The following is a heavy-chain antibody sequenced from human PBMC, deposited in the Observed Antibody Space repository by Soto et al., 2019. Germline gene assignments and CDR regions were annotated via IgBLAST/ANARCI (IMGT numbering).Heavy chain of an antibody. J-gene: IGHJ4*02. Sequence: GASVKVSCTASGYTFTSYAMHCVRQAPGQRLEWMGWINAGNGNTKYSQKFQGRVTITRDTSASTAYMELSSLRSEDTAVYYCARGITLPTPLDYWGQGTLVTVSS. CDR1: GYTFTSYA. V-gene: IGHV1-3*01. CDR3: ARGITLPTPLDY. CDR2: INAGNGNT. D-gene: IGHD1-20*01.